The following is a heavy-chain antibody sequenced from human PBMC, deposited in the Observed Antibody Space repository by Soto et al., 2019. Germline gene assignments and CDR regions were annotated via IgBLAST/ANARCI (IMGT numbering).Heavy chain of an antibody. Sequence: SETLSLTGAIYGASLGGFHWTWLRQAPGKGLEWIGELIHGGSTNYNPSLKGRVSFSLDTSKNQFSLHLMSVTAADTAVYYCARSPLGYDYVRQTWREVGDSFDIWGRGTLVTVSS. CDR1: GASLGGFH. CDR2: LIHGGST. V-gene: IGHV4-34*12. D-gene: IGHD3-16*01. J-gene: IGHJ3*02. CDR3: ARSPLGYDYVRQTWREVGDSFDI.